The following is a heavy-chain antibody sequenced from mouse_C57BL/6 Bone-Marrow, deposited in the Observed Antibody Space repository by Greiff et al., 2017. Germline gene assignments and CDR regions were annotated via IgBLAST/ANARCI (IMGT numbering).Heavy chain of an antibody. D-gene: IGHD4-1*02. CDR3: TRRANWAAWFAY. V-gene: IGHV1-15*01. Sequence: VQLQQSGAELVRPGASVTLSCKASGYTFTDYEMHWVKQTPVHGLEWIGAIDPETGGTAYNQKFKGKAILTADKSSSTAYMELRSLTSEDSAVYYCTRRANWAAWFAYWGQGTLVTVSA. J-gene: IGHJ3*01. CDR2: IDPETGGT. CDR1: GYTFTDYE.